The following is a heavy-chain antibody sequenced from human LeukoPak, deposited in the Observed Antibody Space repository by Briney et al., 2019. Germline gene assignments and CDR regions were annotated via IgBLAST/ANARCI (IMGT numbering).Heavy chain of an antibody. J-gene: IGHJ6*02. CDR3: AKAPRAAAGTYNGMDV. CDR1: GFTFSSYA. CDR2: IIGSGGST. Sequence: GVSLRLSCAASGFTFSSYAMSWVRQAPGKGLECVSAIIGSGGSTYYADSVKGRFTISRDNSKNTLYLQMNSLRAEDTAVYYCAKAPRAAAGTYNGMDVWGQGTTVTVSS. V-gene: IGHV3-23*01. D-gene: IGHD6-13*01.